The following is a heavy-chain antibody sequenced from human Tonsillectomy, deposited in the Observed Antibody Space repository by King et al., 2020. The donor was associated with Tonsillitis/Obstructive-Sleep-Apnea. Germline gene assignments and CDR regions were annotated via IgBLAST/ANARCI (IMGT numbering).Heavy chain of an antibody. CDR3: ARGHYCSGGSCYSYFDY. D-gene: IGHD2-15*01. V-gene: IGHV4-34*01. CDR2: ITHSGST. J-gene: IGHJ4*02. Sequence: HVQLQQWGAGLLKPSETLSLTCAVYGGSFSGFYWSWIRQSPGKGLEWIGEITHSGSTNYNPSLKSRITISVDTSKNQLSLKLRSVTAADTAVFYCARGHYCSGGSCYSYFDYWGQGTLVTVSS. CDR1: GGSFSGFY.